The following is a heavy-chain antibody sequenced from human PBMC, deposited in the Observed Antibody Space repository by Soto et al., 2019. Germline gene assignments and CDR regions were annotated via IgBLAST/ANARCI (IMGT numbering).Heavy chain of an antibody. Sequence: LSLTCAVSGYSISSGYYWGWIRQPPGKGLEWIGSIYHSGSTYYNPSLKSRVTISVDTSKNQFSLKLSSVTAADTAVYYCARWRSSGWHYYFDYWGQGTLVTVSS. D-gene: IGHD6-19*01. CDR3: ARWRSSGWHYYFDY. CDR2: IYHSGST. J-gene: IGHJ4*02. CDR1: GYSISSGYY. V-gene: IGHV4-38-2*01.